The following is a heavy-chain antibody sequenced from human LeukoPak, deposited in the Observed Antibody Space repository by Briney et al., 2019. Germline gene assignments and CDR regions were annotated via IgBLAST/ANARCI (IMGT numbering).Heavy chain of an antibody. CDR1: GYPFTAYG. J-gene: IGHJ2*01. Sequence: ASVKVSCKASGYPFTAYGVSWVRQAPGQGLEWMAWISAHSDKTNYSQNFQDRVSLTTDTSTSTAYMELRSLRADDTAVYYCTRGTSIFEVTLNNWYFDFWGRGTLVTVSS. CDR3: TRGTSIFEVTLNNWYFDF. D-gene: IGHD3-3*01. CDR2: ISAHSDKT. V-gene: IGHV1-18*01.